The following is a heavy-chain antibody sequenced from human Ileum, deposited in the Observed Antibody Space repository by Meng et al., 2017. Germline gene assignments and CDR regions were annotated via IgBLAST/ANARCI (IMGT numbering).Heavy chain of an antibody. CDR3: ARGVVTYYDSSTLTWFDP. Sequence: QVQPQESGPGLVKPSPTLSLTCTVSGGSISGGHYFWSWIRQHPEKGLEWIGYIYHSGVTYYSPSLKSRLTISVDTSKNQFSLKLSSVTAADTAIYYCARGVVTYYDSSTLTWFDPWGQGALVTVSS. D-gene: IGHD3-22*01. J-gene: IGHJ5*02. CDR1: GGSISGGHYF. CDR2: IYHSGVT. V-gene: IGHV4-31*03.